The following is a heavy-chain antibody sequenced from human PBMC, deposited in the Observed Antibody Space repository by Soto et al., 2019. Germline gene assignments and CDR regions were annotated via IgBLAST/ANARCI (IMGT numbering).Heavy chain of an antibody. CDR1: GFSLTTAGVG. Sequence: QITLKESGPTLVKPTQTLTLTCTFSGFSLTTAGVGVGWIRQTPGKALEWLALIYWDDDKRYRPSLESRLTITTDTSKHQVVLTMTNMDPVETATYYCAPSLGLGQRDFIPYFGYWGQGALVTVSS. D-gene: IGHD2-21*02. J-gene: IGHJ4*02. V-gene: IGHV2-5*02. CDR2: IYWDDDK. CDR3: APSLGLGQRDFIPYFGY.